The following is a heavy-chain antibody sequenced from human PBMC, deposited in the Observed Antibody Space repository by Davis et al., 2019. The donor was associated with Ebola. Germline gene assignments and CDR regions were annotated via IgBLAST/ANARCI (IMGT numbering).Heavy chain of an antibody. CDR1: GGSISSYY. D-gene: IGHD3-10*01. V-gene: IGHV4-59*12. CDR2: IYYSGST. J-gene: IGHJ4*02. Sequence: SETLSLTCTVSGGSISSYYWSWIRQPPGKGLEWIGYIYYSGSTNYNPSLKSRVTISVDTSKNQFSLQLNSVTPEDTAVYYCARDQGSGSYYFDYWGQGTLVTVSS. CDR3: ARDQGSGSYYFDY.